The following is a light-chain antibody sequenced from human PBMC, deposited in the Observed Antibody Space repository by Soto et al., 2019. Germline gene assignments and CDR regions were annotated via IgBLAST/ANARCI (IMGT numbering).Light chain of an antibody. CDR3: QQRSNWPPKT. Sequence: EIVLTQSPATLSLSPGERATLSCRASQSVGSYLAWYQQKPGQAPRLLIYDASNRATGIPARFSGSGSGTDFTLTISSLEPDDFAVYYCQQRSNWPPKTFGRGTKVEIK. CDR2: DAS. J-gene: IGKJ1*01. V-gene: IGKV3-11*01. CDR1: QSVGSY.